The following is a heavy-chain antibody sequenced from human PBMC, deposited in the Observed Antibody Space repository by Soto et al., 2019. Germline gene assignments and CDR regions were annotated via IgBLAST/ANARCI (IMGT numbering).Heavy chain of an antibody. CDR2: RSDSGGNT. J-gene: IGHJ4*02. V-gene: IGHV3-23*01. CDR3: AKRTVGDH. Sequence: EVQLLESGGGLVQPGGSLRLSCAASGFTFNSYAMSWVRQAPGKGLEWASTRSDSGGNTYYVDSVKGRFTISRDNSKDTLYLQMNSLRAEDTAVYYCAKRTVGDHWGQGTLVTVSS. D-gene: IGHD1-26*01. CDR1: GFTFNSYA.